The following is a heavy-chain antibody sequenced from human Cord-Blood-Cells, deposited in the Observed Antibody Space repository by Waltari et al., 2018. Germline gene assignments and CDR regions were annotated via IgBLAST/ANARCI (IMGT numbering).Heavy chain of an antibody. CDR2: INHSGST. J-gene: IGHJ3*02. CDR3: ARGPAFDI. Sequence: QVHLQQWGAGLLKPSATLSLTCAVYGGSFSGYYWSWIRQPPGKGLEWIGEINHSGSTNYNPSLKSRVTISVDTSKNQFSLKLSSVTAADTAVYYCARGPAFDIWGQGTMVTVSS. V-gene: IGHV4-34*01. CDR1: GGSFSGYY.